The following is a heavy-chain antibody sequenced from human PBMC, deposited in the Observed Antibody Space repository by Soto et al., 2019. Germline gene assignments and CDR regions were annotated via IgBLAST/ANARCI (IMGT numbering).Heavy chain of an antibody. CDR1: GYTFSNFW. V-gene: IGHV5-51*01. CDR3: ARSPRSSPYFDY. Sequence: GESLKISCQCSGYTFSNFWIGWVRQLPGKGLEWMGIIYPGDHETRYSPSFHGKVTISADRSINTAYLQWNSLEASDTAFYFCARSPRSSPYFDYWGQGALVTVSS. J-gene: IGHJ4*02. D-gene: IGHD6-13*01. CDR2: IYPGDHET.